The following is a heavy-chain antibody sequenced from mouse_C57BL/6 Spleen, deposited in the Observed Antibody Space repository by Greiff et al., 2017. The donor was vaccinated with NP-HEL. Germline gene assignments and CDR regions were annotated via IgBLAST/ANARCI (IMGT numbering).Heavy chain of an antibody. V-gene: IGHV1-80*01. J-gene: IGHJ2*01. Sequence: LQQSGASVKISCKASGYAFSSYWMNWVKQRPGKGLEWIGQIYPGDGDTNYNGKFKGKATLTADKSSSTAYMQLSSLTSEYSAVYFCARGALITTVEGDYWGQGTTLTVSS. CDR1: GYAFSSYW. D-gene: IGHD1-1*01. CDR3: ARGALITTVEGDY. CDR2: IYPGDGDT.